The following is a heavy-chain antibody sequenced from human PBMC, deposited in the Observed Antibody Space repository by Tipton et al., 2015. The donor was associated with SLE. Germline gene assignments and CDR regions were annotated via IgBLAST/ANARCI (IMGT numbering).Heavy chain of an antibody. CDR3: ASGGVGATPGAFDI. CDR2: INYSGST. D-gene: IGHD1-26*01. CDR1: GGSFSGYY. V-gene: IGHV4-34*01. J-gene: IGHJ3*02. Sequence: TLSLTCAVYGGSFSGYYWSWIRQPPGKGLEWIGEINYSGSTNYNPSLKSRVTISVDTSKNQFSLKLSSVTAADTAVYYCASGGVGATPGAFDIWGQGTMVTVSS.